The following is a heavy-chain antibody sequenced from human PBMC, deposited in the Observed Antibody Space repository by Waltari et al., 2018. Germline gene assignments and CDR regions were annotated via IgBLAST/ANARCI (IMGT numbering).Heavy chain of an antibody. Sequence: QVQLQESGPGLVKPSQTLSLTCTVSGGSISSGSYYWSWIRQPAGKGLEWIGRIYTSGRTNYNPSLKSRVTISVDTSKNQFSLKLSSVTAADTAVYYCARTLLGYSYGLVPRDYWGQGTLVTVSS. D-gene: IGHD5-18*01. J-gene: IGHJ4*02. CDR3: ARTLLGYSYGLVPRDY. CDR2: IYTSGRT. CDR1: GGSISSGSYY. V-gene: IGHV4-61*02.